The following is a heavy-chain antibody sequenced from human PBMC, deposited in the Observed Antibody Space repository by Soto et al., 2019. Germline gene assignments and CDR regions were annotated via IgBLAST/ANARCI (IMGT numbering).Heavy chain of an antibody. CDR2: ISDSGGRT. CDR1: GFTFNTYA. Sequence: GGSLRLSCAASGFTFNTYAMSWVRQAPGKGLEWVSTISDSGGRTYYAASVKGRFTISRDNSKNTLYLQMNSLRAEDTAVYYCAKFWSGYYYYGMDVWGQGTTVTVSS. J-gene: IGHJ6*02. D-gene: IGHD3-3*01. CDR3: AKFWSGYYYYGMDV. V-gene: IGHV3-23*01.